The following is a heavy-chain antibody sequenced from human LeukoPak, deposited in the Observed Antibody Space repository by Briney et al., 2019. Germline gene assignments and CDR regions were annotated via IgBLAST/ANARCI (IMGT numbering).Heavy chain of an antibody. V-gene: IGHV1-46*01. D-gene: IGHD3-9*01. J-gene: IGHJ5*02. CDR2: INPSGGTT. Sequence: ASVKVSCKGSGYTFISYFMHWVRQARGKGLEWMGIINPSGGTTSYSQKFQGRVTMTRETSTREVDMEVSRLRYRGGAVCYCARAVLTGYYTNWFDPSGQGTLVTDSS. CDR3: ARAVLTGYYTNWFDP. CDR1: GYTFISYF.